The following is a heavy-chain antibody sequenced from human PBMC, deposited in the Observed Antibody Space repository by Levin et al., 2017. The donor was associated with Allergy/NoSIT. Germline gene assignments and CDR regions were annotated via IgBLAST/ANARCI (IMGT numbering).Heavy chain of an antibody. J-gene: IGHJ4*02. CDR1: GFTFSSYE. V-gene: IGHV3-48*03. CDR2: ISSSGGTR. D-gene: IGHD3-10*01. CDR3: ARGFGNLGY. Sequence: RGSLRLSCAASGFTFSSYEMNWVRQVPGKGLEWISHISSSGGTRHYADSVKGRFIISRDNAKNSLFLRMNSLRADDSAVYYCARGFGNLGYWGQGTLVTVSS.